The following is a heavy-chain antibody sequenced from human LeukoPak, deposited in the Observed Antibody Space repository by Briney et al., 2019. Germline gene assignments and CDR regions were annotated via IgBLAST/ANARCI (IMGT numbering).Heavy chain of an antibody. Sequence: GASVKVSCKAFGYTFTGYYMHWVRQAPGQGLEWMGWINPNSGGTNYAQKFQGRVTMTRDTSISTAYMELSRLRSDDTAVYYCARGGQYVLHYDSSGYPPRGHWGQGTLVTVSS. CDR3: ARGGQYVLHYDSSGYPPRGH. CDR2: INPNSGGT. J-gene: IGHJ4*02. V-gene: IGHV1-2*02. D-gene: IGHD3-22*01. CDR1: GYTFTGYY.